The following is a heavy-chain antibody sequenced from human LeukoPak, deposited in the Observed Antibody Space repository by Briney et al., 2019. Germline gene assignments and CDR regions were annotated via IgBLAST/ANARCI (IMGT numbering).Heavy chain of an antibody. V-gene: IGHV4-34*01. CDR3: ARARSNGGGFDY. CDR1: GGSFSGYY. Sequence: SETLSLTCAVYGGSFSGYYWSWIRQPPGKGLEWIGEINHSGSTNYNPSLKSRVTISVDTSKNQFSLKLSSVTAADTAVYYCARARSNGGGFDYWGQGTLVTVSS. J-gene: IGHJ4*02. D-gene: IGHD3-16*01. CDR2: INHSGST.